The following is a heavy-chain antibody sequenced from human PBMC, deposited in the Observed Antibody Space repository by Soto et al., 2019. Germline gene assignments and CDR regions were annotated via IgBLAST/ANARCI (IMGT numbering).Heavy chain of an antibody. J-gene: IGHJ4*02. CDR1: GFTFSTSG. Sequence: QVQLVESGGGVVQPGTSLRLCCVASGFTFSTSGMHWVRQAPGKGLEWVAVISRDGSVKYYADSVKGRFTISRDTSKNTLYLQMISLRAEDTAVHYCAGEIASGFWGQGTLVTVSS. CDR3: AGEIASGF. V-gene: IGHV3-30*03. D-gene: IGHD2-21*01. CDR2: ISRDGSVK.